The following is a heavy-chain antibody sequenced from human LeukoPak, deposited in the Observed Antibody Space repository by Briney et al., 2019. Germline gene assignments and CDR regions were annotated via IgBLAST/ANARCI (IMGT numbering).Heavy chain of an antibody. CDR1: GYTFTSYG. V-gene: IGHV1-18*01. J-gene: IGHJ4*02. CDR2: ISAYNGNT. CDR3: ARAHMVRGVISWAYFDY. D-gene: IGHD3-10*01. Sequence: ASVKVSCKASGYTFTSYGISWVRQAPGQGLEWMGWISAYNGNTNYAQKLQGRVTMTTDTSTSTAYMELRSLRSDDTAVYYCARAHMVRGVISWAYFDYWGQGTLVTVSS.